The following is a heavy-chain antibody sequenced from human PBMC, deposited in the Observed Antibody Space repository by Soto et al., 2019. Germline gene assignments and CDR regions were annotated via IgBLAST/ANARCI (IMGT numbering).Heavy chain of an antibody. CDR1: GGTFSSYA. CDR2: IIPIFGTA. J-gene: IGHJ6*02. CDR3: ARDVEGYDFWSGPYYYYGMDV. V-gene: IGHV1-69*13. Sequence: SVKVSCKASGGTFSSYAISWVRQAPGQGLEWMGGIIPIFGTANYAQKFQGRVTITADESTSTAYMELSSLRSEDTAVYYCARDVEGYDFWSGPYYYYGMDVWGQGATVTVSS. D-gene: IGHD3-3*01.